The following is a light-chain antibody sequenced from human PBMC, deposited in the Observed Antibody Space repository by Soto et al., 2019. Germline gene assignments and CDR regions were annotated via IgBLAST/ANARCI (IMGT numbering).Light chain of an antibody. CDR3: KHYHSYSQA. V-gene: IGKV1-5*01. Sequence: DIQMTQSPSTLSASLGDIVTITCRASQSISSWLAWYQQKPGKSPQLLIYDASSLDCGVPSRFSGSGSGTEFTLTISSLQPDDFAAYYCKHYHSYSQAFGQGTKVDIK. CDR2: DAS. J-gene: IGKJ1*01. CDR1: QSISSW.